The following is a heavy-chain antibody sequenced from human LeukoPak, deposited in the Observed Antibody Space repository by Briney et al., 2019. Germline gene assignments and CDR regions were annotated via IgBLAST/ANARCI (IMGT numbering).Heavy chain of an antibody. CDR1: GGYITTNGYY. V-gene: IGHV4-39*02. J-gene: IGHJ5*02. CDR3: ANSDTFYNVMSGP. CDR2: ISYSGNT. D-gene: IGHD3-10*01. Sequence: PSETLSLTCTVSGGYITTNGYYWAWIRQSPGEALEWIGSISYSGNTFYNPSLKSRVTISVDTSKNHFSLTLTSVTAADTALYFCANSDTFYNVMSGPWGQGTLVTVSS.